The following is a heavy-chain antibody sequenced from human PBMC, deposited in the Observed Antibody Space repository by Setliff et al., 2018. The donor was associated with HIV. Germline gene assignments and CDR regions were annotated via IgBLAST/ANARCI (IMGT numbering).Heavy chain of an antibody. Sequence: TSETLSLTCAVYGGSFSGYYRTWIRQPPGKGLEWIGEINHSGSTSYNPSLMSRVTISVDTSKDQFSLKLTSVTAADTAMYYCASRIYYYDESRVLREEGFVPWGQGTLVTVSS. CDR3: ASRIYYYDESRVLREEGFVP. J-gene: IGHJ5*02. CDR2: INHSGST. D-gene: IGHD3-22*01. CDR1: GGSFSGYY. V-gene: IGHV4-34*01.